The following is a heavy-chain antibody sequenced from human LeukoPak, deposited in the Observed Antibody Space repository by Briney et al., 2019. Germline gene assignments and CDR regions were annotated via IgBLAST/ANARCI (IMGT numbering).Heavy chain of an antibody. CDR2: IYYSGST. CDR1: GGSISSNSYY. J-gene: IGHJ4*02. Sequence: SETLSLTCTVSGGSISSNSYYWGWLRQPPGKGLEWIGSIYYSGSTYYNPSLKSRVTISVDTSKNQFSLKLTSVTAADTAVYYCARRVGYCNSNGCPPFDYWGQGTLVTASS. V-gene: IGHV4-39*01. CDR3: ARRVGYCNSNGCPPFDY. D-gene: IGHD2/OR15-2a*01.